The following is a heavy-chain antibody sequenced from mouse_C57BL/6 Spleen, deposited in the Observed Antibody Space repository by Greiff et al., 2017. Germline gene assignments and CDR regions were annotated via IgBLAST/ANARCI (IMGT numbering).Heavy chain of an antibody. CDR1: GFNIKDYY. Sequence: EVQLQQSGAELVRPGASVKLSCTASGFNIKDYYMHWVKQRPEQGLEWIGRIDPEDGDTEYAPKFQGKATMTAETSSNTAYLPRSSLTSEDTAVYYCTTCYYYGSSYGYFDVWGTGTTVTVSS. J-gene: IGHJ1*03. V-gene: IGHV14-1*01. CDR3: TTCYYYGSSYGYFDV. CDR2: IDPEDGDT. D-gene: IGHD1-1*01.